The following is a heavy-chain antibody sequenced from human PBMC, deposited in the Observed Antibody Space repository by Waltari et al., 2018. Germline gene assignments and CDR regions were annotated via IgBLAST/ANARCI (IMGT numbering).Heavy chain of an antibody. CDR1: GYSISSGYY. CDR2: IKQDGSEK. Sequence: VQLQESGPRLVKPSETLSLTCAVSGYSISSGYYWGWVRQAPGKGLEWVANIKQDGSEKYYADSVKGRFTISRDNSKNTLYLQMNSLRAEDTAVYYCAKFLGSRAFDIWGQGTMVTVSS. CDR3: AKFLGSRAFDI. J-gene: IGHJ3*02. V-gene: IGHV3-7*01. D-gene: IGHD3-10*01.